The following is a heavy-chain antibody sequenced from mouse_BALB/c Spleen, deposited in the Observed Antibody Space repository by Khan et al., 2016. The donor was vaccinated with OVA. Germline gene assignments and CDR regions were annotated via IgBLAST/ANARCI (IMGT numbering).Heavy chain of an antibody. Sequence: QVQLQQSGAELVKPGASVQLSCKASGYTFSSYWMLWVKQRPGQGLEWIGEINPSNGRTNYNEKFKNQASLTVDKSSSTAYMQLSSLTSEDSAVYYCSRSTVITTEFVYWGQGTLVTVSA. CDR2: INPSNGRT. J-gene: IGHJ3*01. CDR1: GYTFSSYW. V-gene: IGHV1S81*02. CDR3: SRSTVITTEFVY. D-gene: IGHD2-4*01.